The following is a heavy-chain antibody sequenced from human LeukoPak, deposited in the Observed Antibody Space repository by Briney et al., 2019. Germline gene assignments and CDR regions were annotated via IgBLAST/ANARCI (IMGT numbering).Heavy chain of an antibody. Sequence: GESLKISCKGSGYTFTTYWIGWVRQIPGKGLEWMGIIYPGDSDTRYSPSFQGQVNISADRSISTAYLQWSSLKASDTAIYYCAGREAVAGTEDFLDYWGQGTLVTVSS. V-gene: IGHV5-51*01. CDR2: IYPGDSDT. J-gene: IGHJ4*02. CDR1: GYTFTTYW. D-gene: IGHD6-19*01. CDR3: AGREAVAGTEDFLDY.